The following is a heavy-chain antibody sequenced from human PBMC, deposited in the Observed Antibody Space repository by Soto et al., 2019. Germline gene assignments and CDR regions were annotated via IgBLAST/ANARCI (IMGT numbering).Heavy chain of an antibody. J-gene: IGHJ5*02. CDR3: ARGSEAWFDP. CDR2: VYSTEIT. V-gene: IGHV4-59*01. CDR1: GDSIGSYF. Sequence: SETLSLTCTVSGDSIGSYFWSWIRQPPGKGLEWIGYVYSTEITNYNPSLKSRVAMSIDTSKNQFSLKVRSVTAADTAVYYCARGSEAWFDPWGQGTLVTVSS.